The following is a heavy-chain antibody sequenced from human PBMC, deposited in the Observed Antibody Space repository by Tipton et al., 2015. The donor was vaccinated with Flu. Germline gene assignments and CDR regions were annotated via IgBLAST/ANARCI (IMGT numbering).Heavy chain of an antibody. J-gene: IGHJ4*02. Sequence: TLSLTCTVSGGSISSYYWSWIRQPPGKGLEWIGYIYYSGSTNYNPSLKSRVTISVDTPKNQFSLKLSSVTAADTAVYYCARVAGGVPVYYFDYWGQGTLVTVSS. CDR1: GGSISSYY. CDR3: ARVAGGVPVYYFDY. D-gene: IGHD1-14*01. V-gene: IGHV4-59*01. CDR2: IYYSGST.